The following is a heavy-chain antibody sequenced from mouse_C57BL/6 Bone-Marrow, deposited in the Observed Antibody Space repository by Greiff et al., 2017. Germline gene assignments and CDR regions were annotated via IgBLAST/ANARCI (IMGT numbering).Heavy chain of an antibody. CDR2: ISSGSSTI. D-gene: IGHD2-5*01. CDR1: GFTFSDYG. CDR3: ARYYSNFHWYFDV. J-gene: IGHJ1*03. V-gene: IGHV5-17*01. Sequence: EVKLVESGGGLVKPGGSLKLSCAASGFTFSDYGMHWVRQAPEKGLEWVAYISSGSSTIYYADTVKGRFTISRDNAKNTLLLQMTSLRSEDTAMYYCARYYSNFHWYFDVWGTGTTVTVSS.